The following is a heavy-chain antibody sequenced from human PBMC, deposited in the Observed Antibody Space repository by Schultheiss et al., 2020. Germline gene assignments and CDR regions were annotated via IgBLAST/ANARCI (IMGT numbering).Heavy chain of an antibody. Sequence: SETLSLTCAVSGYSISSSNWWGWIRQPPGKGLEWIGYIYYSGSTYYNPSLKSRVTMSVDTSKNQFSLKLSSVTAVDTAVYYCARSSKEDGSGSYFFDYWGQGTPVTVSS. V-gene: IGHV4-28*01. CDR3: ARSSKEDGSGSYFFDY. D-gene: IGHD3-10*01. CDR2: IYYSGST. CDR1: GYSISSSNW. J-gene: IGHJ4*02.